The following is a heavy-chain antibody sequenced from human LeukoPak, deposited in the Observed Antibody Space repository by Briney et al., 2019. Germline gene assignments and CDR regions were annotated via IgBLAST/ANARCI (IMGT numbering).Heavy chain of an antibody. CDR2: ISAYNGNT. J-gene: IGHJ4*02. V-gene: IGHV1-18*01. CDR3: ARDRSSGPVAMVRGVMTHGFDY. D-gene: IGHD3-10*01. CDR1: GYTFTSYG. Sequence: ASVKVSCKASGYTFTSYGISWVRQAPGQGLEWMGWISAYNGNTNYAQKLQGRVTMTTDTSTSTVYMELRSLRSDDTAVYYCARDRSSGPVAMVRGVMTHGFDYWGQGTLVTVSS.